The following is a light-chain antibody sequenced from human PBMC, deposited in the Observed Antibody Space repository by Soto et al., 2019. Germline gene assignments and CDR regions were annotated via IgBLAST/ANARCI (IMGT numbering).Light chain of an antibody. CDR1: QSVSSY. CDR2: DAS. J-gene: IGKJ5*01. Sequence: EIVLTQSPATLSLSPGERATLSCRASQSVSSYLAWYQQKPGQAPRLLIYDASNRATGIPARFSGSGSGTDFTLTISSLEPENFAVYYCQQRSNWRITLGQGTRLEI. V-gene: IGKV3-11*01. CDR3: QQRSNWRIT.